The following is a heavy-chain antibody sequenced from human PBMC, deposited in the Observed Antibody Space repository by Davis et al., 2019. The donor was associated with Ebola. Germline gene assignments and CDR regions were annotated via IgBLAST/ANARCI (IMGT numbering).Heavy chain of an antibody. CDR3: ARGAVAAPYGMDV. V-gene: IGHV1-18*01. CDR2: ISAYNGNT. CDR1: GYTFTSYG. D-gene: IGHD6-19*01. J-gene: IGHJ6*02. Sequence: AASVKVSCKASGYTFTSYGISWVRQAPGQGLEWMGWISAYNGNTNYAQKLQGRVTMTTDTSTSTAYMELSSLRSEDTAVYYCARGAVAAPYGMDVWGQGTTVTVSS.